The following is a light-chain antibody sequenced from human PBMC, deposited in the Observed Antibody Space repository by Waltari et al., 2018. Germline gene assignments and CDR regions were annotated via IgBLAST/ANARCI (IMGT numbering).Light chain of an antibody. CDR1: QSVSSS. V-gene: IGKV3-20*01. CDR3: QQYSDRWT. CDR2: GAS. J-gene: IGKJ1*01. Sequence: EIVLTQSPATLSLSPGERATLSCRASQSVSSSLAWYHQKPGQAPRLLMYGASSRATDIPDRFSCSGSGTDFTLTISSLEPEDFAIYFCQQYSDRWTFGQGTKVEIK.